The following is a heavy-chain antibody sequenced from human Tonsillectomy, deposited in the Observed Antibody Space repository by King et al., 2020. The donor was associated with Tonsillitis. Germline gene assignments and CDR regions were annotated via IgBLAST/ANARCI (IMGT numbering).Heavy chain of an antibody. CDR2: IYWDDDK. V-gene: IGHV2-5*02. D-gene: IGHD3-9*01. Sequence: ITLKESGPTLVKPTQTLTLTCTFSGFSLSTSGVGVGWIRQPPGKALEWLALIYWDDDKRYSPSLKSRLTITKDTSKNQVVLTMTNMDPVDTATYYFAHNSDYDILTGYYSDYYYGIDVRGQGTTVTVSS. CDR1: GFSLSTSGVG. CDR3: AHNSDYDILTGYYSDYYYGIDV. J-gene: IGHJ6*02.